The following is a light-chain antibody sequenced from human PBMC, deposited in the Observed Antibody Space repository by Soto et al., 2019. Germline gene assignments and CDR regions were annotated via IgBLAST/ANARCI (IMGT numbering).Light chain of an antibody. V-gene: IGLV2-14*01. J-gene: IGLJ1*01. CDR1: SSDVGGYNY. CDR3: SSYTSSFYV. Sequence: HSELTKPASVSGSPGQSITISCTGTSSDVGGYNYVSWYQQHPGKAPKLMIYDVSNRPSGVSNRFSGSKSGNTASLTISGLQAEDEADYYCSSYTSSFYVFGTGTKVTVL. CDR2: DVS.